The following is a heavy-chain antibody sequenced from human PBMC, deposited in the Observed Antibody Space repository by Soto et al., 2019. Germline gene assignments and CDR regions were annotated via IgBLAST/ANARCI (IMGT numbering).Heavy chain of an antibody. J-gene: IGHJ6*03. V-gene: IGHV4-34*01. CDR1: GGSFSGYY. Sequence: SETLSLTCAVYGGSFSGYYWSWIRQPPGKGLEWIGEINHSGSTNYNPSLKSRVTISVDTSKNQFSLKLSSVTAADTAVYYCARGGLGYGPKYYYYYMDVWGKGTTVTVSS. CDR3: ARGGLGYGPKYYYYYMDV. D-gene: IGHD5-18*01. CDR2: INHSGST.